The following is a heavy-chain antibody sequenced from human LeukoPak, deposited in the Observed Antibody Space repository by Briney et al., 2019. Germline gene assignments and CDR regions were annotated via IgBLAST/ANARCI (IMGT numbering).Heavy chain of an antibody. J-gene: IGHJ4*02. D-gene: IGHD4-17*01. CDR2: ISDDESSI. Sequence: GGSLRLPCAASGFTFSTYWMHWVRQAPGKGLVWVSRISDDESSISYADSVKGRFTISKDNAKNTLFLQMNSLRADDTAVYYCGRDRFGDIDYWGQGALVTVSS. CDR3: GRDRFGDIDY. CDR1: GFTFSTYW. V-gene: IGHV3-74*01.